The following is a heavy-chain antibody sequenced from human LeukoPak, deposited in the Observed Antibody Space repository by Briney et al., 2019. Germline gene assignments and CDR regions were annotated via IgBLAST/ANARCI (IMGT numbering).Heavy chain of an antibody. CDR1: GGSFSGYY. V-gene: IGHV4-34*01. CDR2: INHSGST. Sequence: SETLSLTCAVYGGSFSGYYWSWIRQPPGKGLEWIGEINHSGSTNYNPSLKSRVTISLDTSKNQFSLKLSSVTAADTAVYYCASTYYYDSSGYDYWGQGTLVTVSS. J-gene: IGHJ4*02. D-gene: IGHD3-22*01. CDR3: ASTYYYDSSGYDY.